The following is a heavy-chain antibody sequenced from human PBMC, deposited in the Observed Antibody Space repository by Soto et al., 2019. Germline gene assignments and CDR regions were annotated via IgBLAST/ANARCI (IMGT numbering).Heavy chain of an antibody. V-gene: IGHV3-7*01. J-gene: IGHJ6*03. D-gene: IGHD2-2*01. Sequence: GGSLRLSCAASGFTFSSYWMSWVRQAPGKGLEWVANIKQDGSEKYYVDSVKGRFTISRDNAKNSLYLQMNSLRAEDTAVYYCARLHCSSTSCYHYYYYYYVDVWGKGTTVTVSS. CDR3: ARLHCSSTSCYHYYYYYYVDV. CDR1: GFTFSSYW. CDR2: IKQDGSEK.